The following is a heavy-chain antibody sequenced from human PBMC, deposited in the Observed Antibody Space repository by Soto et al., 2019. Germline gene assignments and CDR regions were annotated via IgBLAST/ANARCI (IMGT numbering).Heavy chain of an antibody. CDR3: ARSRDGYNFSGDC. J-gene: IGHJ4*02. Sequence: EVQLVESGASLAQPGGSLRLSCAASGFTFSSHWIHWVRQAPWKGLVWVSRINGDGSSTSYADSVKGRFTISRDNAKNTLYLQMTSLRVEDTAVYYCARSRDGYNFSGDCWGQGALVTVSS. CDR2: INGDGSST. CDR1: GFTFSSHW. V-gene: IGHV3-74*01. D-gene: IGHD5-12*01.